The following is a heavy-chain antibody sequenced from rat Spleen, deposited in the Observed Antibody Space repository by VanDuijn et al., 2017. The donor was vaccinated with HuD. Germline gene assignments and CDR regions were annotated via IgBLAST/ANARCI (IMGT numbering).Heavy chain of an antibody. D-gene: IGHD1-9*01. CDR1: GFIFSDFY. CDR2: VSYDGGTT. Sequence: EVQLVESGGGLVQPGRSLKLSCAASGFIFSDFYMAWVRQAPTRGLEWVASVSYDGGTTYYRDSVKGRFTISRDNAENTVYLQMNSLRSEDTATYYCAKDREYYGYNSFGYWGQGVMVTVSS. V-gene: IGHV5-20*01. CDR3: AKDREYYGYNSFGY. J-gene: IGHJ2*01.